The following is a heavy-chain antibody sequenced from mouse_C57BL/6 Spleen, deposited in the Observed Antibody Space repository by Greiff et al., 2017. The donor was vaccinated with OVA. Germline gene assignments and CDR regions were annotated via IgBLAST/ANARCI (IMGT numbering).Heavy chain of an antibody. J-gene: IGHJ2*01. CDR1: GYTFTDYN. V-gene: IGHV1-18*01. D-gene: IGHD1-3*01. CDR3: ARRVGDY. Sequence: EVKVVESGPELVKPGASVKIPCKASGYTFTDYNMDWVKQSHGKSLEWIGDINPNNGGTIYNQKFKGKATLTVDKSSSTAYMELRSLTSEDTAVYYCARRVGDYWGQGTTLTVSS. CDR2: INPNNGGT.